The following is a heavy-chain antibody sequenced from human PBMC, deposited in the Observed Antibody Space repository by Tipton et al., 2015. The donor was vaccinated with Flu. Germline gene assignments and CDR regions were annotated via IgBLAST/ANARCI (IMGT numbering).Heavy chain of an antibody. V-gene: IGHV4-34*01. CDR1: GGSFSAYY. CDR2: INHSGTT. Sequence: TLSLTCAVYGGSFSAYYWSWIRQPPGKGLEWVGEINHSGTTNYNPSLTSRVTVSADTSKKQFSLKLTSVTAADTAVCYCASKVANWGVWEPLDYWGHGTLVTVSS. J-gene: IGHJ4*01. CDR3: ASKVANWGVWEPLDY. D-gene: IGHD7-27*01.